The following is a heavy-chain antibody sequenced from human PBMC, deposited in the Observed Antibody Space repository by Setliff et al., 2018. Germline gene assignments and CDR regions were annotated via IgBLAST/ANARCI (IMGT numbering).Heavy chain of an antibody. CDR1: GGSISSGSYY. CDR3: ARSGEGLLAFDI. V-gene: IGHV4-61*09. CDR2: IYTSGST. D-gene: IGHD3-10*01. Sequence: PSETLSLTCTVSGGSISSGSYYWSWIRQPAGKGLEWIGHIYTSGSTNYNPSLKSRVTISVDTSKNQFSLKLSSVTAADTAVYYCARSGEGLLAFDIWGQGTMVTVSS. J-gene: IGHJ3*02.